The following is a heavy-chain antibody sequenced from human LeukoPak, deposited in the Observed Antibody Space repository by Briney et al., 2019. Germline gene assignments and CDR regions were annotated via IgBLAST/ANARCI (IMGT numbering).Heavy chain of an antibody. D-gene: IGHD6-19*01. CDR3: ARQTIAGIEVAGEDDAFDI. CDR2: IYYSGST. Sequence: PSETLSLTCTVSGGSISSSSYYWGWIRQPPGKGLDGIGCIYYSGSTYYNPSLRSRITISVATSKSQFTLKLSSVTAPDTAVYYCARQTIAGIEVAGEDDAFDIWGQGTMVTVSS. J-gene: IGHJ3*02. CDR1: GGSISSSSYY. V-gene: IGHV4-39*01.